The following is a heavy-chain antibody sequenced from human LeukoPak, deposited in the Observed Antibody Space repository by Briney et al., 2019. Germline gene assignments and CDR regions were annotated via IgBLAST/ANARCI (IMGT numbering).Heavy chain of an antibody. CDR2: IIPIFGTA. D-gene: IGHD6-19*01. J-gene: IGHJ1*01. Sequence: SVKVSCKAPGGTFSSYAISWVRQAPGQGLEWMGGIIPIFGTANYARKFQGRVTITTDESTSTAYMELSSLRSEDTAVYYCARDLPNFSSGWTVEYFQHWGQGTLVTVSS. V-gene: IGHV1-69*05. CDR1: GGTFSSYA. CDR3: ARDLPNFSSGWTVEYFQH.